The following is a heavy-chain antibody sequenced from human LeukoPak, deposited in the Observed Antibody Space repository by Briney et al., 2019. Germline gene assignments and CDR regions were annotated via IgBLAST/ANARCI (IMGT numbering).Heavy chain of an antibody. D-gene: IGHD1-1*01. J-gene: IGHJ5*02. Sequence: SETLSLTYTVSGGSISNYYWNWIRQPPGKGLEWIGYIYYTGNTNYNPSPKSRVTISVDTSKNQFSLKLSSVTAADTAVYYCARDRLQLQSWGQGTLVTVSS. V-gene: IGHV4-59*01. CDR1: GGSISNYY. CDR3: ARDRLQLQS. CDR2: IYYTGNT.